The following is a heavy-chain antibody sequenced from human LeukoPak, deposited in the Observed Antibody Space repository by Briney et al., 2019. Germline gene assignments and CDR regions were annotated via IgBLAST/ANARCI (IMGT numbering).Heavy chain of an antibody. Sequence: GGSLRLSCAASGFTFSSYEMNWVRQAPGKGLERVSYVSSGGRTIYYADSVKGRFTISRDNAKSSLYLQMNSLRAEDTAVYYCARNRPHPYSHGDYDTLDYWGQGTLVTVSS. CDR2: VSSGGRTI. D-gene: IGHD4-17*01. J-gene: IGHJ4*02. CDR3: ARNRPHPYSHGDYDTLDY. V-gene: IGHV3-48*03. CDR1: GFTFSSYE.